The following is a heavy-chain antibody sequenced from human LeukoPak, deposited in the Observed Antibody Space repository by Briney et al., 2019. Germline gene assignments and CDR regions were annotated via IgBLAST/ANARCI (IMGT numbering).Heavy chain of an antibody. CDR1: GYTFTSYD. D-gene: IGHD3-9*01. J-gene: IGHJ3*02. CDR2: MNPNSGNT. Sequence: ASVKVSCKASGYTFTSYDINWVRQATGQGLEWMGWMNPNSGNTGYAQKFQGRDTMTRNTSISTAYMELSSLRSEDTAVYYCATGVLRYFDWLSKGDAFDIWGQGTMVTVSS. V-gene: IGHV1-8*01. CDR3: ATGVLRYFDWLSKGDAFDI.